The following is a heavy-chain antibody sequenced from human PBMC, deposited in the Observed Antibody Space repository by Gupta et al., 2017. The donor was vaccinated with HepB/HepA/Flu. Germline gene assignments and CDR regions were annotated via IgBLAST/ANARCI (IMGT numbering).Heavy chain of an antibody. J-gene: IGHJ4*02. CDR3: TRDLVLDGY. D-gene: IGHD5-24*01. CDR2: ISSSGDTM. V-gene: IGHV3-48*03. Sequence: VQLVESGGTLVQPGGSLRLSCTASGFTFSNYEMNWVRQAPGKGLEWISFISSSGDTMYYADSVKGRFTISRDNARNSLSLQMKGLGVDDTAVYYCTRDLVLDGYWGQGTLVTVSS. CDR1: GFTFSNYE.